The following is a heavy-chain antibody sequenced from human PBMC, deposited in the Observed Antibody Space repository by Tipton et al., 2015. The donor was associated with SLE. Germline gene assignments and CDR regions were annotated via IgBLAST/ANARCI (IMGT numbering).Heavy chain of an antibody. J-gene: IGHJ6*03. D-gene: IGHD3-10*01. V-gene: IGHV4-59*01. CDR2: IYYSGYT. CDR3: ARDRGTGYYYYYMDV. CDR1: GGSIRSYY. Sequence: TLSLTCTVSGGSIRSYYWSWIRQPPGKGLEWIGYIYYSGYTNYNPSLKSRVTISVDTSKNQFSLKLSSVTAADTAVYYCARDRGTGYYYYYMDVWGKGTTVTVSS.